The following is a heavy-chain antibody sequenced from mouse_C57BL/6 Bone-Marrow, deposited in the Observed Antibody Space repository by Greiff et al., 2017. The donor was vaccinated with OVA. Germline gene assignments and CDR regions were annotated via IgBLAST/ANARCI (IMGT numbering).Heavy chain of an antibody. CDR2: IWGGGST. V-gene: IGHV2-9*01. CDR3: AKHGWLRGLAY. D-gene: IGHD2-2*01. CDR1: GFSLTSYG. J-gene: IGHJ3*01. Sequence: VQLQQSGPGLVPPSQSLSITCTVSGFSLTSYGVHWVRQSPGKGLEWLGVIWGGGSTNYNSAFMSRLSISKDNSKSQVFLKMNSLQTDNTAMYCCAKHGWLRGLAYWGQGTLVTVSA.